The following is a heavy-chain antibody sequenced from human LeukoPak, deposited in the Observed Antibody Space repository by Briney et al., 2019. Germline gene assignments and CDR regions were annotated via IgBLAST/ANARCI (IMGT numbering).Heavy chain of an antibody. CDR3: AKVVGYSSGWIDY. V-gene: IGHV3-23*01. J-gene: IGHJ4*02. CDR1: GFTFSTYA. CDR2: ISGSGGAT. D-gene: IGHD6-19*01. Sequence: QPGGSLRLSCAASGFTFSTYAMNWVRQAPGKGLEWVSGISGSGGATYYADSVEGRVTISRDNSKNTLHLQMNSLRAEDTAIYYCAKVVGYSSGWIDYWGQGTLVTVSS.